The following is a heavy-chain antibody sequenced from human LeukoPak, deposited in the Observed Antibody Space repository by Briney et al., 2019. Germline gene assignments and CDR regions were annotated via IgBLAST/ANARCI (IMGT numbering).Heavy chain of an antibody. CDR1: GYTFTGYY. CDR3: ARGPPTIVVVITTGDFDS. CDR2: INPNSGGT. D-gene: IGHD3-22*01. V-gene: IGHV1-2*02. J-gene: IGHJ4*02. Sequence: GASVKASCKASGYTFTGYYIHWVRQAPGEELVGMGWINPNSGGTNYAQKFQGRVTMTRDTSISTAYMELRRLRSDDRAVYYCARGPPTIVVVITTGDFDSWGQGTLVTVSS.